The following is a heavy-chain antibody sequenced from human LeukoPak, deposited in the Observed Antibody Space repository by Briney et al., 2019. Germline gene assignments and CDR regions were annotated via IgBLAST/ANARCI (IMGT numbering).Heavy chain of an antibody. Sequence: GGSLRLSCIGSGFSFGDSAVNWVRRAPGKGLEWVALIRSRPCGTTRYAPSVEGRFSISRDDSKNTAYLQMDSLKTEDTAIYYCTREGSNNWYRQYHFDYWGQGTLVTVSS. CDR2: IRSRPCGTT. V-gene: IGHV3-49*04. CDR3: TREGSNNWYRQYHFDY. J-gene: IGHJ4*02. CDR1: GFSFGDSA. D-gene: IGHD1-20*01.